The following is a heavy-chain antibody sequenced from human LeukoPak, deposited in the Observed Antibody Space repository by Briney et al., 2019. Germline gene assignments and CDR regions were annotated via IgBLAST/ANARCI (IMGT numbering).Heavy chain of an antibody. Sequence: PSETLSLTCTVSGGSISSYYWSWIRQPAGKGLEWIGRIYTSGSTNYNPSLKSRVTMSVDTSKNQFSLKLSSVTAADTAVYYCARVVVATTDYYYYYMDVWGKGTTVTISS. D-gene: IGHD5-12*01. V-gene: IGHV4-4*07. CDR2: IYTSGST. CDR1: GGSISSYY. J-gene: IGHJ6*03. CDR3: ARVVVATTDYYYYYMDV.